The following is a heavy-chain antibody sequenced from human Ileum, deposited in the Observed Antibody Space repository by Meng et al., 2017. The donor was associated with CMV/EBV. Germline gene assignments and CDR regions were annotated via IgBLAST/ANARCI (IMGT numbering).Heavy chain of an antibody. D-gene: IGHD2-2*01. J-gene: IGHJ4*02. CDR1: GFTFNTYT. CDR3: ASRPGYCSSSYCPPG. V-gene: IGHV3-21*01. Sequence: GESLKISCAASGFTFNTYTMNWVRQAPGKGLEWVPSISSRSSAIYYADSVKGRFTISRDNAKNSLYLQMNSLRAEDTAVYYCASRPGYCSSSYCPPGWGQGTLVTVSS. CDR2: ISSRSSAI.